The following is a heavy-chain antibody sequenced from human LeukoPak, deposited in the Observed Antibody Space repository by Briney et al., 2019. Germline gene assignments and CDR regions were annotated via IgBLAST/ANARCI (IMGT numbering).Heavy chain of an antibody. CDR1: RYTFSSYT. D-gene: IGHD1-26*01. CDR2: FNTNTGNP. J-gene: IGHJ4*02. CDR3: ASGPSYSGSNEYFDS. Sequence: ASVKVSCKASRYTFSSYTMNWVRQAPGQGLEWMGWFNTNTGNPTYAQDYTGRFVFSLDTSVSTTYLQISRLKAEDTAVYYCASGPSYSGSNEYFDSWGQGTLVTVSS. V-gene: IGHV7-4-1*02.